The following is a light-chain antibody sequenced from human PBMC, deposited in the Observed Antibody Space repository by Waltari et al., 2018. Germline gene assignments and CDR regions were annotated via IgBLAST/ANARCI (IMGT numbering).Light chain of an antibody. CDR2: GAS. CDR1: QTVGTNY. V-gene: IGKV3-20*01. Sequence: EIVLTQSPGTLSLSPGERATLSCRASQTVGTNYLAWYQQKPGQAPMVLIYGASSRATDIPDRFSGSGSGTDFTLTISRLEPEDFAMYYCQQYNRSPWTFGQGTRVEIK. CDR3: QQYNRSPWT. J-gene: IGKJ1*01.